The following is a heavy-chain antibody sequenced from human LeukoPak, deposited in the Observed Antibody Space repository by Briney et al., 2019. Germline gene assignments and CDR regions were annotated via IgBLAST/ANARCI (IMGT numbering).Heavy chain of an antibody. CDR3: AREVVAAAGTVDY. CDR1: DDSMRSDSYY. V-gene: IGHV4-39*07. D-gene: IGHD6-13*01. Sequence: SETLSLTCAVSDDSMRSDSYYWGWTRQSPGKALEWIGSISNRGRTLYSPSLKSRVTISIDTSKNQFSLKLSSVTAADTAVYYCAREVVAAAGTVDYWGQGALVIVSS. J-gene: IGHJ4*02. CDR2: ISNRGRT.